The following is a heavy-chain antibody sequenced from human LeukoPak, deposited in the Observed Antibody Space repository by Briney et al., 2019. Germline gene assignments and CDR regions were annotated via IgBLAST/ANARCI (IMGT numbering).Heavy chain of an antibody. D-gene: IGHD2-21*01. CDR2: IWYDGSDK. CDR1: GYTFSSHG. V-gene: IGHV3-33*01. CDR3: ARLWGSVSGYFDY. J-gene: IGHJ4*02. Sequence: AGGSLRLSCAVSGYTFSSHGMHWVRQAPGKGLEWVAAIWYDGSDKYYADSVKGRFTISRDNSKNMLYLQMDRLRAEDTALYYCARLWGSVSGYFDYWGQGTLVTVSS.